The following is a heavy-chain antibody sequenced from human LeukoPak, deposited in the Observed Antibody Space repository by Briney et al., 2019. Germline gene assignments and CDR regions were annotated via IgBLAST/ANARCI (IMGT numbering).Heavy chain of an antibody. J-gene: IGHJ6*02. CDR3: ARARGYSGYEADYYGMDV. Sequence: SETLSLTCTVSGGSISSYYWSWIRQPAGKGLEWIGRIYTSGSTNYNPSLKSRVTMSVDTSKNQFSLKPSSVTAADTAVYYCARARGYSGYEADYYGMDVWGQGTTVTVSS. CDR2: IYTSGST. CDR1: GGSISSYY. D-gene: IGHD5-12*01. V-gene: IGHV4-4*07.